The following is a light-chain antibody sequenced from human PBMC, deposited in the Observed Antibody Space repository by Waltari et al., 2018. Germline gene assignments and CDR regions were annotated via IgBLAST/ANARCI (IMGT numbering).Light chain of an antibody. J-gene: IGLJ2*01. CDR2: AVR. CDR3: SSYTNTFVV. V-gene: IGLV2-14*01. Sequence: QSALTQPASVSGSPGQSITISCPGSSRDIGAHNSVAWYQHFPDEAPQLLIYAVRNRPSGVASRFSGSKSGNTASLTISGIQAEDEAHYYCSSYTNTFVVFGGGTKLTVL. CDR1: SRDIGAHNS.